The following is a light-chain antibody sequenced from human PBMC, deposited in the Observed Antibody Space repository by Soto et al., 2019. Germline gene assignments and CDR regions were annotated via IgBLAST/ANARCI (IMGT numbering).Light chain of an antibody. V-gene: IGKV3-20*01. Sequence: EIVLTQSPGTLSLSPGERATLSCRASQSVSSNYLAWHQQKPGQAPRLLIYGASSRAAGIPDRFSGSGSGTDYTLTISRREPEGFAVYYCQQYGNLPLTFGGGTKVDIK. CDR1: QSVSSNY. CDR3: QQYGNLPLT. J-gene: IGKJ4*01. CDR2: GAS.